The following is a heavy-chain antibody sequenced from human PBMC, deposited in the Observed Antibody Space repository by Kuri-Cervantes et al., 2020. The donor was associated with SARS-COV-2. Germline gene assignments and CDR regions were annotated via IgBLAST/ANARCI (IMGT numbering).Heavy chain of an antibody. CDR2: IYYSGST. V-gene: IGHV4-38-2*01. Sequence: ESLKISCAVSRYSISSGYYWGWIRQPPGKGLEWIGSIYYSGSTYYNPSLKSRVTISVDTSKNQFSLKLSSVTAADTAVYYCARGGVVPVSFDYWGQGTLVTVSS. J-gene: IGHJ4*02. CDR3: ARGGVVPVSFDY. CDR1: RYSISSGYY. D-gene: IGHD2-21*01.